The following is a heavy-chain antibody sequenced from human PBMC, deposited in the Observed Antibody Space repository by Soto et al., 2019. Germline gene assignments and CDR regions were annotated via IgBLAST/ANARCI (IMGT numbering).Heavy chain of an antibody. CDR2: IYHSGST. CDR1: GGSISSNNW. V-gene: IGHV4-4*02. CDR3: AGNRPCLATSSAY. Sequence: PSETLSLTSAVSGGSISSNNWWSWVRQPPGKGLEWIGEIYHSGSTNYNPSLKSRVTISVDKSKNQFSLKLSSVTAADTAVYYCAGNRPCLATSSAYWGQGTLVTVSS. J-gene: IGHJ4*02. D-gene: IGHD6-6*01.